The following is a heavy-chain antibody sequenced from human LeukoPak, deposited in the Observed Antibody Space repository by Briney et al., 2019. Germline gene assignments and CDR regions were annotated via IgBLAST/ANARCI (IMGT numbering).Heavy chain of an antibody. D-gene: IGHD3-10*01. J-gene: IGHJ5*02. CDR2: INHSGST. CDR1: GGSFSRYY. V-gene: IGHV4-34*01. Sequence: PSETLSLTCAVYGGSFSRYYWSWIGQPPGKRLEWIGEINHSGSTNYNPSRKSRVTISVDTSKNQFSLKLSSVTAADTAVYYCARRPLLWFGEYKGWFDPWGQGTLVTVSS. CDR3: ARRPLLWFGEYKGWFDP.